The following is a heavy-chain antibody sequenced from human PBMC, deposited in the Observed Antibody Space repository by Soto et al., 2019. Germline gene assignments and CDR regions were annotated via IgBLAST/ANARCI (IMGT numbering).Heavy chain of an antibody. CDR3: AKAGGGNWDRGVDC. CDR2: VSVSGGST. V-gene: IGHV3-23*01. Sequence: EVQLMESGGGLVQPGGSLRLSCAASGFTFSSYAMSFFRQAPGKGLEWVSAVSVSGGSTYYGDSVKGRFTISRDNSQDTLYLHMNSLRAEDTAVYFCAKAGGGNWDRGVDCWGQGTLVTVSS. D-gene: IGHD1-1*01. CDR1: GFTFSSYA. J-gene: IGHJ4*02.